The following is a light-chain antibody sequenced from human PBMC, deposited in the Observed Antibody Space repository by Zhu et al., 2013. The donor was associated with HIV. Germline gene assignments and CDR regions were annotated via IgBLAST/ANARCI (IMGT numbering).Light chain of an antibody. CDR3: QQYGVSPGT. CDR1: QSVTGDY. J-gene: IGKJ1*01. Sequence: EIVLTQSPGTLSLSPGETATLSCRASQSVTGDYVAWYQQKRGQAPRLVIYGGFARATGVPARFSGGGSATDFTLTISSLEPEDFAVYYCQQYGVSPGTFGQGTKVEL. V-gene: IGKV3-20*01. CDR2: GGF.